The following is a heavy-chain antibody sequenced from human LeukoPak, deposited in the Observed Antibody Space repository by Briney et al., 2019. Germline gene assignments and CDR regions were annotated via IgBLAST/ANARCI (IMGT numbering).Heavy chain of an antibody. Sequence: SETLSLTCSVSGGSITSSYWNWIRQAPGKGLEWIGYIFNSGTTQYNPSLKSRVAISVDTSKNQFSLKLSSVTAADTAVYYCARHGNGYNYPLYFDSWGQGTLVTVSS. J-gene: IGHJ4*02. CDR3: ARHGNGYNYPLYFDS. CDR2: IFNSGTT. CDR1: GGSITSSY. V-gene: IGHV4-59*01. D-gene: IGHD5-24*01.